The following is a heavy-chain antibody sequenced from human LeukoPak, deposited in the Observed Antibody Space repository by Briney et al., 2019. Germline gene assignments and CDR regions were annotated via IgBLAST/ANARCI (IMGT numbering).Heavy chain of an antibody. J-gene: IGHJ3*02. D-gene: IGHD6-13*01. V-gene: IGHV3-53*05. CDR3: AKDVRYSSSWYSAFDI. CDR2: IYIDART. CDR1: GYSVSKTY. Sequence: GGSLRLSCAASGYSVSKTYMTWVRQAPGKGLEWVSTIYIDARTYYADSVKGRFTLSRDYSKNTLFLQMNSLRAEDTAVYYCAKDVRYSSSWYSAFDIWGQGTMVTVSS.